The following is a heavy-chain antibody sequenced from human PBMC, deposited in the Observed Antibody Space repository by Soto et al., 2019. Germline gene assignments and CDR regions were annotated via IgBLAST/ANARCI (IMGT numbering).Heavy chain of an antibody. CDR2: IKQDGSEK. Sequence: GVLRLSFAASGFTFSSYWMSWVRHAPGKGLEWVANIKQDGSEKYYVDSVKGRFTISRDNAKNSLYLQMNSLRAEDTAVYYCARDNYYDSSPNLDYWGQGTMITVYS. CDR3: ARDNYYDSSPNLDY. D-gene: IGHD3-22*01. J-gene: IGHJ4*02. V-gene: IGHV3-7*03. CDR1: GFTFSSYW.